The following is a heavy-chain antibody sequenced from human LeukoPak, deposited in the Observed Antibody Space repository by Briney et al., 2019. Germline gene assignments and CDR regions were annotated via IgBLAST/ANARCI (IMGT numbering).Heavy chain of an antibody. CDR1: GYTFTSYG. V-gene: IGHV1-18*01. J-gene: IGHJ3*02. D-gene: IGHD3-10*01. Sequence: ASVKVSCKASGYTFTSYGISWVRQAPGQGLEWMGWISAYNGNTNYAQKLQGRVTMTTDTSTSTACMELRSLRSDDTAVYYCARDGGVYGSGDAFDIWGQGTMVTVSS. CDR2: ISAYNGNT. CDR3: ARDGGVYGSGDAFDI.